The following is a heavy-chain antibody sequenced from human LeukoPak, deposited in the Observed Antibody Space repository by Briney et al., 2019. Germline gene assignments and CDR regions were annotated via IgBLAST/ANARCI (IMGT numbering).Heavy chain of an antibody. Sequence: ASVKVSCKASGYTFTGYYMHWVRQAPGQGLEWMGWINPNSGGTNYAQKFQGRVTMTRDTSISTAYMELRSLRSDDTAVYYCARDRHYYDSSGYYSKDYWGQGTLVTVSS. CDR3: ARDRHYYDSSGYYSKDY. CDR1: GYTFTGYY. CDR2: INPNSGGT. D-gene: IGHD3-22*01. J-gene: IGHJ4*02. V-gene: IGHV1-2*02.